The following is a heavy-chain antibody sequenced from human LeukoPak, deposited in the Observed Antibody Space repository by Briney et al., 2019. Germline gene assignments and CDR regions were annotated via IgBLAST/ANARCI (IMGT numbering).Heavy chain of an antibody. CDR2: MNPNSGNT. CDR3: ARNSGLADC. J-gene: IGHJ4*02. CDR1: GYTFTNYD. V-gene: IGHV1-8*01. D-gene: IGHD5-12*01. Sequence: ASVKVSCKAFGYTFTNYDISWVRQATGQGLEWMGWMNPNSGNTGYAEKFQGRVTMTRDTSISTAYMELSSLRSDDTAVYYCARNSGLADCWGRGTLVTVSS.